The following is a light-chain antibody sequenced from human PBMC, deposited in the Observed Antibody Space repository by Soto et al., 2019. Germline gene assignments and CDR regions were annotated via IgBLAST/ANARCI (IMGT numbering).Light chain of an antibody. V-gene: IGKV3-11*01. Sequence: EIVLTQSPATLSLSPGESATLSCRASQSVSSYLAWYQEKPGQAPRLLIYDTSNRATGIPARFSGSGSGTDFTLTISSLEPEDFAVYYCQQRSSWPLTVGQGTRLEIK. CDR2: DTS. J-gene: IGKJ5*01. CDR3: QQRSSWPLT. CDR1: QSVSSY.